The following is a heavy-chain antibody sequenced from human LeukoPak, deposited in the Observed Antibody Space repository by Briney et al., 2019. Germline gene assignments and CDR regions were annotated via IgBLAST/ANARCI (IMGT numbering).Heavy chain of an antibody. CDR2: ISYGGTT. CDR3: ARGGGDCSGTCCYFEDY. V-gene: IGHV4-59*01. J-gene: IGHJ4*02. Sequence: SETLSLTCTVSGGSINFYYWSWIRQPPGKGLEWIGYISYGGTTKYNPSLKSRVAISVDTSKNQFSLKLRPVAAADTAVYYCARGGGDCSGTCCYFEDYWGQGNLVTVS. CDR1: GGSINFYY. D-gene: IGHD2-15*01.